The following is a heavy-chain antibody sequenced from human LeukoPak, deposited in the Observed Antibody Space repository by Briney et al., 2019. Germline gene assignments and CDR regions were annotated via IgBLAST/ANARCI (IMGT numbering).Heavy chain of an antibody. D-gene: IGHD2-2*01. Sequence: PGGSLRLSCEASGSTFNRAWMSWVRQAPGEGLEWVANIYQDGSQKNYVGSVRGRFTISRDNAKNSLYLQMNSLRVEDTAVYYCVRGSTSFDYWGQGIQVTVSS. V-gene: IGHV3-7*04. CDR3: VRGSTSFDY. J-gene: IGHJ4*02. CDR2: IYQDGSQK. CDR1: GSTFNRAW.